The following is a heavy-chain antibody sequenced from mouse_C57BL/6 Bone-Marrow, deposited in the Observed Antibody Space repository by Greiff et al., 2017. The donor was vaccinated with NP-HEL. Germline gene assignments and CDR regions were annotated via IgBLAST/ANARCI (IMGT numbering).Heavy chain of an antibody. CDR2: IDPENGDT. Sequence: VHVKQSGAELVRPGASVKLSCTASGFNIKDDYMHWVKQRPEQGLEWIGWIDPENGDTESASKFQGKATITADTSYNTAYLQLSSLTSEDTAVYYCTTITTVVATDWYFDVWGTGTTVTVSS. CDR3: TTITTVVATDWYFDV. V-gene: IGHV14-4*01. CDR1: GFNIKDDY. J-gene: IGHJ1*03. D-gene: IGHD1-1*01.